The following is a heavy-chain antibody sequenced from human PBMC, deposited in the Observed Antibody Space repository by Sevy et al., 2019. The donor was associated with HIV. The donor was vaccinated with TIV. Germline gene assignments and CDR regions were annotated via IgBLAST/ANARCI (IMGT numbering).Heavy chain of an antibody. D-gene: IGHD6-6*01. V-gene: IGHV3-30-3*01. CDR3: ARDLAVYSSSSRVYGMDV. Sequence: GGSLRLSCAASGFTFSSYAMHWVRQAPGKGLEWVAVISYDGSNKYYADSVKGRFTISRDNSKNTLYLQMISLRAEDTAVYYCARDLAVYSSSSRVYGMDVWGQGTTVTVSS. CDR2: ISYDGSNK. J-gene: IGHJ6*02. CDR1: GFTFSSYA.